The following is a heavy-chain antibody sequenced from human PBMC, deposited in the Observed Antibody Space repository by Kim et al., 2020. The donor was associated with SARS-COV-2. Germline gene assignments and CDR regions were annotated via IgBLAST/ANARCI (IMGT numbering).Heavy chain of an antibody. D-gene: IGHD6-19*01. CDR1: GYTFTSYD. J-gene: IGHJ4*02. CDR2: MNPNSGNT. Sequence: ASVKVSCKASGYTFTSYDINWVRQATGQGLEWMGWMNPNSGNTGYAQKFQGRVTMTRNTSISTAYMELSSLRSEDTAVYYCARHYEISSGWYFDYWGQGTLVTVSS. V-gene: IGHV1-8*01. CDR3: ARHYEISSGWYFDY.